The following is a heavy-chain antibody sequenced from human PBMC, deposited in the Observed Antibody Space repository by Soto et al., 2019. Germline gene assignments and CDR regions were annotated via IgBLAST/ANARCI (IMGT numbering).Heavy chain of an antibody. Sequence: QVQLQESGPGLVKPSETLSLNCTVSGGSVSSGSYYWSWIRQPPGKGLEWIGYIYYSGSTNYNHSLKSRVTISVDTSKNQFSLKLSSVTAADTAVYYCARDGYSYGYYYYYGMDVWGQGTTVTVSS. D-gene: IGHD5-18*01. V-gene: IGHV4-61*01. CDR3: ARDGYSYGYYYYYGMDV. CDR2: IYYSGST. CDR1: GGSVSSGSYY. J-gene: IGHJ6*02.